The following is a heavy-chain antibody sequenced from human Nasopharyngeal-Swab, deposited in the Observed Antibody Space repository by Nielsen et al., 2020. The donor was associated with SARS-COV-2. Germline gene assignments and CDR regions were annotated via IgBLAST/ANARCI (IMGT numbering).Heavy chain of an antibody. V-gene: IGHV3-9*01. Sequence: SLKISCAASGFTFDDYAIHWVRQAPGRGLEWVSGISWDSGNIGYADSVKGRFTISRDNAKNSLYLQMNSLRAEDTALYYCVKDNLLRAFDLWGQGTMATVSS. J-gene: IGHJ3*01. CDR1: GFTFDDYA. D-gene: IGHD2-15*01. CDR2: ISWDSGNI. CDR3: VKDNLLRAFDL.